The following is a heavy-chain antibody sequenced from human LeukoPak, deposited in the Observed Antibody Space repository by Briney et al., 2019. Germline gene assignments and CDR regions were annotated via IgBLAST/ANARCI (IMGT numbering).Heavy chain of an antibody. CDR1: GGSISNYY. J-gene: IGHJ5*02. CDR3: ARSGRSYYYGSGSYYQNWFDP. CDR2: IYYSGST. V-gene: IGHV4-59*01. D-gene: IGHD3-10*01. Sequence: SETLSLACTVSGGSISNYYWSWIRQPPGKGLEWIGYIYYSGSTNYNPSLKSRVTISVDTSKNQFSLKLSSVTAADTAVYYCARSGRSYYYGSGSYYQNWFDPWGQGTLVTVSS.